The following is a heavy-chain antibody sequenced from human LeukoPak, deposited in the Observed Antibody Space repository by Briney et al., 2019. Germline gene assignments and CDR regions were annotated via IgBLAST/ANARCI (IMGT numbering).Heavy chain of an antibody. CDR2: IYDSGNT. V-gene: IGHV4-59*01. CDR1: GVSMSGDS. CDR3: VRGANY. D-gene: IGHD2-8*01. J-gene: IGHJ4*02. Sequence: SETLSLTCTVSGVSMSGDSWNWIRRAPGKRLEWIGNIYDSGNTNYNPSLKSRVTISIDTSKNQFSLRLTSVTAADTAIYYCVRGANYWGQGTLVTVSS.